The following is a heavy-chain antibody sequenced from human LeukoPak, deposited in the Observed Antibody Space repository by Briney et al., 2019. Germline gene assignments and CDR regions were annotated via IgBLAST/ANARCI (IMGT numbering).Heavy chain of an antibody. CDR2: IYYSGST. D-gene: IGHD3-22*01. CDR3: ASLGRSSGATYYYDSSGYYAGY. Sequence: PSETLSLTCTVSGGSISSSSYYWGWIRQPPGKGLEWIGSIYYSGSTYYNPSLKSRVTISVDTSKNQFSLKLSSVTAADTAVYYCASLGRSSGATYYYDSSGYYAGYWGQGTLVTVSS. CDR1: GGSISSSSYY. J-gene: IGHJ4*02. V-gene: IGHV4-39*07.